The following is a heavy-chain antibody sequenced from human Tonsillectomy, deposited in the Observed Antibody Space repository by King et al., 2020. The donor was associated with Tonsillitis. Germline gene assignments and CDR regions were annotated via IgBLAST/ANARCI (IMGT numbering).Heavy chain of an antibody. CDR1: GFSLSTSGVG. Sequence: TLKESGPTLVKPTQTLTLTCTFSGFSLSTSGVGVVWIRQPPGKALEWLALIYWDDDKRHSPSLKSRLTITQDTSKNQVVLTMTNMDPVDTATYYCAHRGWSTSFDYWGQGTLVTVSS. CDR2: IYWDDDK. V-gene: IGHV2-5*02. D-gene: IGHD6-19*01. CDR3: AHRGWSTSFDY. J-gene: IGHJ4*02.